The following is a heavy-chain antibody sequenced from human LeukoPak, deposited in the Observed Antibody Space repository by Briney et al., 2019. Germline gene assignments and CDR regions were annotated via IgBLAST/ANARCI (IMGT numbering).Heavy chain of an antibody. J-gene: IGHJ6*03. CDR2: IYYSGST. V-gene: IGHV4-39*07. D-gene: IGHD2-2*01. CDR1: GGSISSSSYY. CDR3: ARDAVGYCSSTSCSEYYYYMDV. Sequence: PSETLSLTCTVSGGSISSSSYYWGWIRQPPGKGLEWIGSIYYSGSTYYNPSLKSPVTISVDTSKNQFSLKLSSVTAADTAVYYCARDAVGYCSSTSCSEYYYYMDVWGKGTTVTISS.